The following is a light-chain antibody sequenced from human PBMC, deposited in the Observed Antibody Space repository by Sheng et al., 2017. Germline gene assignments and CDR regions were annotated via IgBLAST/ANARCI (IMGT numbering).Light chain of an antibody. CDR2: GNT. Sequence: QSVLTQPPSVSGAPGQRVTISCSNIGAGYDVHWYQQLATTAPKLLIYGNTNRPSGVSDRFSGSRSGTSASLAITGLQAEDEADYYCSSHTSTSALYVFGTGTKVTVL. V-gene: IGLV1-40*01. CDR1: NIGAGYD. CDR3: SSHTSTSALYV. J-gene: IGLJ1*01.